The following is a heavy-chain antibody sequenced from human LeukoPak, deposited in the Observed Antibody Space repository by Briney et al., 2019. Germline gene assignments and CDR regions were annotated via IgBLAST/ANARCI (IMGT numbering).Heavy chain of an antibody. V-gene: IGHV3-21*01. CDR2: ISSSSSYI. CDR3: ARGFGYSSSSVSYFDY. CDR1: GFTFNTYS. Sequence: GGSLRLSCAASGFTFNTYSMDWVRQAPGKGLEWVSSISSSSSYIYYADSVKGRFTISRDNAKNTLYVQMNSLRAEDTAVYYCARGFGYSSSSVSYFDYWGQGTPVTVSS. J-gene: IGHJ4*02. D-gene: IGHD6-6*01.